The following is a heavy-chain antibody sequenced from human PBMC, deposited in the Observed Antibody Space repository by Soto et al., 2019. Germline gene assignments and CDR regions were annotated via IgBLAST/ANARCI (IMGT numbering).Heavy chain of an antibody. CDR1: GFTFSSYS. CDR2: ISSSSSNI. CDR3: ATPGGARLTWFDP. J-gene: IGHJ5*02. D-gene: IGHD3-16*01. V-gene: IGHV3-48*02. Sequence: EVQLVESGGGLVQPGGSLRLSCAASGFTFSSYSMNWVRQAPGKGLEWVSYISSSSSNINYADSVKGRFTISRDNAKKSLYLQMNSLRDEDTAVYYCATPGGARLTWFDPWGQGTLVTVSS.